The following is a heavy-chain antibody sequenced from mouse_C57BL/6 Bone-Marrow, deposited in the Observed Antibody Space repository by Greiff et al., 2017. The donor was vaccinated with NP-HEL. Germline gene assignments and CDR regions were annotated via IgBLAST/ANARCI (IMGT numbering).Heavy chain of an antibody. CDR3: ARIYYYGSSHYWYFDV. CDR2: ISDGGSYT. CDR1: GFTFSSYA. Sequence: DVKLVESGGGLVKPGGSLKLSCAASGFTFSSYAMSWVRQTPEKRLEWVATISDGGSYTYYPDNVKGRFTISRDNAKNNLYLQMSHLKSEDTAMYYCARIYYYGSSHYWYFDVWGTGTTVTVSS. V-gene: IGHV5-4*03. J-gene: IGHJ1*03. D-gene: IGHD1-1*01.